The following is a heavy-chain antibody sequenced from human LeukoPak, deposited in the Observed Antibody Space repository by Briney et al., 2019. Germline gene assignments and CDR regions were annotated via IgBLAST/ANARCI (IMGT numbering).Heavy chain of an antibody. D-gene: IGHD3-22*01. J-gene: IGHJ4*02. CDR1: GFTVSSYS. V-gene: IGHV3-48*04. CDR3: ASLDPLDSSGYPQGFDY. CDR2: ISSSSSTI. Sequence: PGGSLRLSCAASGFTVSSYSMNWVRQAPGKGLEWVSYISSSSSTIYYADSVKGRFTISRDNAKNSLYLQMNSLRAEDTAVYYCASLDPLDSSGYPQGFDYWGQGTLVTVSS.